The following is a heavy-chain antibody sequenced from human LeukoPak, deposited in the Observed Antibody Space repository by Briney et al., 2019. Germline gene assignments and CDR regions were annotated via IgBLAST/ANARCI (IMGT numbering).Heavy chain of an antibody. CDR2: ISGSGDNT. CDR3: AKSMSSSSLRWFDP. CDR1: GFTFSNYA. J-gene: IGHJ5*02. V-gene: IGHV3-23*01. D-gene: IGHD6-13*01. Sequence: GGSLRLSCAASGFTFSNYAMSWVRQAQGKGLEWVSAISGSGDNTYYADSVKGRFTISRDNSKNTLYLQMNSLRAEDTAVYYCAKSMSSSSLRWFDPWGQGTLVTVSS.